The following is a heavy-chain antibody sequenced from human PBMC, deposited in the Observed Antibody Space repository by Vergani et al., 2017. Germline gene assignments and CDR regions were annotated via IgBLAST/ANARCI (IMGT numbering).Heavy chain of an antibody. D-gene: IGHD3-10*01. V-gene: IGHV5-10-1*01. Sequence: EVQLVQSGAEVKKPGESLRISCKGSGYSFTSYWISWVRQMAGKGLEWMGRIDPSDSYTNYSPSFQGHVTISADKSISTAYLQWSSLKASDTAMYYCARHGGGFNWFDPWGQGTLVTVSS. CDR3: ARHGGGFNWFDP. CDR2: IDPSDSYT. CDR1: GYSFTSYW. J-gene: IGHJ5*02.